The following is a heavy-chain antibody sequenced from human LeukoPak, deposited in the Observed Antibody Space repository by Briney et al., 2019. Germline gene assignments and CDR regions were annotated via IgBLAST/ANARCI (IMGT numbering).Heavy chain of an antibody. D-gene: IGHD6-19*01. CDR1: GYTFTSYD. CDR2: MNPNSGNT. Sequence: ASVKVSCKASGYTFTSYDINWVRQATGQGLEWMGWMNPNSGNTGYAQKFQGRVTITRNTSISTAYMELSSLRSEDTAVYYCARVHRGIAVAGTYQFGYWGQGTLVTVSS. CDR3: ARVHRGIAVAGTYQFGY. J-gene: IGHJ4*02. V-gene: IGHV1-8*01.